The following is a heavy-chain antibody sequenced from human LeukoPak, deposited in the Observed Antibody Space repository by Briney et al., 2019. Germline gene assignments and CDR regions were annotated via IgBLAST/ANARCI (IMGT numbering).Heavy chain of an antibody. V-gene: IGHV3-30*03. CDR2: ISYDGSNK. D-gene: IGHD3-10*01. CDR3: ATGSSFPYYYYGMDV. CDR1: GFTFSSYG. J-gene: IGHJ6*04. Sequence: AGSLRLSCAASGFTFSSYGMHWVRQAPAKGLEWVAVISYDGSNKDYAESVKGRFTISRDNTKNTLYLQMNSLRAEDTAVYYCATGSSFPYYYYGMDVWGKGTPVTVSS.